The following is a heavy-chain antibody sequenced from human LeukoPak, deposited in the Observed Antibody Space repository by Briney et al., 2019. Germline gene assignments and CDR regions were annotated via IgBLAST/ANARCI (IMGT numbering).Heavy chain of an antibody. Sequence: PSETLSLTCTVSGGSISSSSWNWGWIRQPPGKGLEWIGNIYYSRSTYYNPSLKSRVTISVDTSKNHFSLRLSSVTAADTAVYYCARAYDSSGYNDYYFDYWGQGTLVTVSS. D-gene: IGHD3-22*01. V-gene: IGHV4-39*07. CDR1: GGSISSSSWN. J-gene: IGHJ4*02. CDR3: ARAYDSSGYNDYYFDY. CDR2: IYYSRST.